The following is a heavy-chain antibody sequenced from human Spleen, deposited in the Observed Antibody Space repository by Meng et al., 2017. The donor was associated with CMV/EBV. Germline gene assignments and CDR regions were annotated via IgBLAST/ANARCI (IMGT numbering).Heavy chain of an antibody. V-gene: IGHV4-31*03. CDR3: ARGFMNPYYFDF. D-gene: IGHD3-16*01. CDR1: GSSISGDPYY. CDR2: ISYRGNN. J-gene: IGHJ4*02. Sequence: SETLSLTCTVSGSSISGDPYYWTWIRQHPGKGLEWIGYISYRGNNYYNPSLKSRVSIFLDTSENQFSLKLSSLTAADTAVYYCARGFMNPYYFDFWGQGTLVTVSS.